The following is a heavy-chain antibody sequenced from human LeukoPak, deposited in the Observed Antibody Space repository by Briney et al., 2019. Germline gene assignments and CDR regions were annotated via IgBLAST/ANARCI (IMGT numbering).Heavy chain of an antibody. CDR3: ARRASYDGTTFYFDY. D-gene: IGHD3-22*01. J-gene: IGHJ4*02. V-gene: IGHV3-23*01. CDR2: ISGSGGST. Sequence: GGSLRLSCAASGFIFSSYAMSWVRQAPGEGLEWVSTISGSGGSTYYADSVKGRFTISRDNSKNTLYLQMNSLRAEDTAVYYCARRASYDGTTFYFDYWGLGTLVTVSS. CDR1: GFIFSSYA.